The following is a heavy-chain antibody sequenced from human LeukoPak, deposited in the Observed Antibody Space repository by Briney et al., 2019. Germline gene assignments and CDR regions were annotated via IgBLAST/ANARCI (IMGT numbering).Heavy chain of an antibody. CDR1: GFTFSNYA. J-gene: IGHJ4*02. D-gene: IGHD6-19*01. Sequence: GGSLRLSCAASGFTFSNYAMSWVRQAPGKGLEWVSAISISGDGTYYADSVKGRFTISRDNSKNTLYLQVNSLRVEDTAVYYCAKGDRNSGWSYWGQGTLVTVSS. CDR2: ISISGDGT. CDR3: AKGDRNSGWSY. V-gene: IGHV3-23*01.